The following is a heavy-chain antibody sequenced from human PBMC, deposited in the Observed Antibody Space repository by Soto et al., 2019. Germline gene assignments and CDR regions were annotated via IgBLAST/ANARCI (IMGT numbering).Heavy chain of an antibody. J-gene: IGHJ5*02. CDR3: MRGDVGWLDDLRQGELDP. D-gene: IGHD6-19*01. Sequence: QVHMVQSGAEVKKPGASVKVACKASGYSFTSYGVSWVRQAPGQGLEWMGWISTYNGNTNYAQKFQDRVNMTADTSTSTAYMELGSLRSDDTAIYYCMRGDVGWLDDLRQGELDPWGQGTLVTVSA. CDR2: ISTYNGNT. CDR1: GYSFTSYG. V-gene: IGHV1-18*01.